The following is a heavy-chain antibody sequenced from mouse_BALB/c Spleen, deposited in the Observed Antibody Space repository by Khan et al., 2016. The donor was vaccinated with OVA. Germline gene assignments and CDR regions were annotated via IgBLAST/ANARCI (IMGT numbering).Heavy chain of an antibody. CDR3: ASGDYGSSIPWFAY. CDR2: ISDGGSYT. Sequence: EVELVESGGGLVKPGGSLKLSCAASGFTFSDYYMYWVRQTPEKRLEWVATISDGGSYTYYPDSVKGRFTISRDNAKNNLYLQMSSLKSEDTAMYYCASGDYGSSIPWFAYWGQGTLVTVSA. D-gene: IGHD1-1*01. V-gene: IGHV5-4*02. CDR1: GFTFSDYY. J-gene: IGHJ3*01.